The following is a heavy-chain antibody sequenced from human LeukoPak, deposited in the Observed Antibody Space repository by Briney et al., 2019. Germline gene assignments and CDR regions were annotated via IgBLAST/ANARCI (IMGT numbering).Heavy chain of an antibody. V-gene: IGHV4-4*07. CDR1: GGSISSYY. CDR3: ARVTDVWGTLGYYFDY. J-gene: IGHJ4*02. Sequence: QSSETLSLTCTVSGGSISSYYWSWIRQPAGKGLEWIGRIYTSGSTYYNPSLKSRVTISVDTSKNQFSLKLSSVTAADTAVYYCARVTDVWGTLGYYFDYWGQGTLVTVSS. D-gene: IGHD3-16*01. CDR2: IYTSGST.